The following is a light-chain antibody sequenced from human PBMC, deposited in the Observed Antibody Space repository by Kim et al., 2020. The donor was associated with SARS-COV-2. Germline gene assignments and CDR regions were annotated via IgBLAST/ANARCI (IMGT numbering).Light chain of an antibody. CDR2: ANT. CDR3: QSYDSSLSGSVV. CDR1: SSNIGAGYD. V-gene: IGLV1-40*01. J-gene: IGLJ2*01. Sequence: VTISCTGSSSNIGAGYDVHWYQQLPETAPKLLIYANTNRPSGVPERFSGSKSGTSASLAITGLQAEDEADYYCQSYDSSLSGSVVFGGGTQLTVL.